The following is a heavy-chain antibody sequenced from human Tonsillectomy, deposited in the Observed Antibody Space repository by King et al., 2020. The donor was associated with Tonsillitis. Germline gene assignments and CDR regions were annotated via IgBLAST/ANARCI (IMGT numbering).Heavy chain of an antibody. CDR2: IYPGDSDT. J-gene: IGHJ6*02. CDR1: GYSFTSYW. Sequence: QLVQSGAEVKKPGESLKISCKGSGYSFTSYWIGWVRQMPGKGLEWMGIIYPGDSDTRYSPSFQGQVTISADKSISTAYLQWSSLKASDSAIYYCARHSVSSRYYGYYYYGMDVWGQGTTVTVSS. V-gene: IGHV5-51*01. D-gene: IGHD3-22*01. CDR3: ARHSVSSRYYGYYYYGMDV.